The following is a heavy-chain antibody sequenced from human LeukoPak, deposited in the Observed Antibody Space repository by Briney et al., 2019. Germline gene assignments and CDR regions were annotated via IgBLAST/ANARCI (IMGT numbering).Heavy chain of an antibody. CDR3: IRGGIQVSGINAFDI. CDR1: GFTFSSYD. Sequence: GGSLRLSCAASGFTFSSYDMHWVRQAPGRGLEWVSAIGIAGDTYYPDSVKGRFTISRENAKNSMYLQMNSLKDGDTAVYYCIRGGIQVSGINAFDIWGQGTMVTVSS. J-gene: IGHJ3*02. D-gene: IGHD5/OR15-5a*01. CDR2: IGIAGDT. V-gene: IGHV3-13*01.